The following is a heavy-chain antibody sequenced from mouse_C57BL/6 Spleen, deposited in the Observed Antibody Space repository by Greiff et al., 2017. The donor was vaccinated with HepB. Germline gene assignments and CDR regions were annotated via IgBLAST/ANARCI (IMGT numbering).Heavy chain of an antibody. CDR3: ARDSKWFAY. Sequence: QVQLQQPGAELVRPGTSVKLSCKASGYTFTSYWMHWVKQRPGQGLEWIGVIDPSDSYTNYNQKFKGKATLTVDTSSSTAYMQISSLTSEDSAVYYCARDSKWFAYWGQGTLVTVSA. V-gene: IGHV1-59*01. CDR2: IDPSDSYT. J-gene: IGHJ3*01. CDR1: GYTFTSYW.